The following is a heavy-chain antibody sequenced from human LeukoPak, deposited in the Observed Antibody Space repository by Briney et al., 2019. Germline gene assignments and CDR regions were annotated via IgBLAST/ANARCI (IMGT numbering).Heavy chain of an antibody. J-gene: IGHJ5*02. CDR3: GRGPHYYDSSGSLDP. CDR2: INTGGSST. V-gene: IGHV3-74*01. CDR1: GFTFSSYW. D-gene: IGHD3-22*01. Sequence: GGSLRLSCAASGFTFSSYWMHWVRQAAGKGLVWVSHINTGGSSTSYADSVKGRFTISRDNAKNTLYLQMNNLRAEDTAVYYCGRGPHYYDSSGSLDPWGQGTLVTVSS.